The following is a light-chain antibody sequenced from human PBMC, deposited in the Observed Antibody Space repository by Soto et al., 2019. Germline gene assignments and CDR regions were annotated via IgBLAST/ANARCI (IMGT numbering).Light chain of an antibody. CDR3: QQYGSSLFT. V-gene: IGKV3-20*01. CDR2: GAS. J-gene: IGKJ3*01. CDR1: QSGSSY. Sequence: EIVLTQSPATLSLSPGERATLSCRASQSGSSYLAWYQQKPGQAPRLLIYGASSRATGIPDRFSGSGSGTDFTLTISRLEPEDFAVYYCQQYGSSLFTFGPGTKVDIK.